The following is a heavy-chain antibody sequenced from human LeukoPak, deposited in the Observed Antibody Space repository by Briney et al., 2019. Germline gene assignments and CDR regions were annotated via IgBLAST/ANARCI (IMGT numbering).Heavy chain of an antibody. D-gene: IGHD4-11*01. CDR2: IIPIFGTA. Sequence: ASVKVSCKASGGTFSSYAISWGRQAPGQGLEWMGGIIPIFGTANYAQKFQGRVTITTDESTSTAYMELSSLRSEDTAVYYCARGGATVTTALFDPWGQGTLVTVSS. V-gene: IGHV1-69*05. CDR1: GGTFSSYA. J-gene: IGHJ5*02. CDR3: ARGGATVTTALFDP.